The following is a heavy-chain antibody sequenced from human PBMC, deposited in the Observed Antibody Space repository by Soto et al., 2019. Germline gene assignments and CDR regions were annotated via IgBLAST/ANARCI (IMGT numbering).Heavy chain of an antibody. Sequence: EVPLLESGGGFVQPGGSLRLSCTASGFTFSNYAMNWVRQAPGKGLEWVSCISWNSGSIGYADSVKGRFTISRDNAKNSLYLQMNSLRAEDTALYYCAKGATVTNPFDYWGQGTLVTVSS. CDR2: ISWNSGSI. V-gene: IGHV3-9*01. J-gene: IGHJ4*02. CDR1: GFTFSNYA. D-gene: IGHD4-17*01. CDR3: AKGATVTNPFDY.